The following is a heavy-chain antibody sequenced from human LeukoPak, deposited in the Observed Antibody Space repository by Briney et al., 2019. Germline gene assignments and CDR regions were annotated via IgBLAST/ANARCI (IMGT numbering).Heavy chain of an antibody. D-gene: IGHD2-2*01. V-gene: IGHV1-2*02. CDR3: AREECSSTSCYWFDY. J-gene: IGHJ4*02. Sequence: ASVKVSCKASGYTFTGYYMHWVRQAPGQGLEWMGWINPNSGGTNYAQKFQGRVTMTRDTSISTAYMELSRLRSDDTAVYYCAREECSSTSCYWFDYWGQGTLVTVSS. CDR2: INPNSGGT. CDR1: GYTFTGYY.